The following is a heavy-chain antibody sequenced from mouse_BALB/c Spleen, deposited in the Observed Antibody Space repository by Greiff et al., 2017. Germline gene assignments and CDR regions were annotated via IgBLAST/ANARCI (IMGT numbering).Heavy chain of an antibody. J-gene: IGHJ3*01. CDR1: GFTFSDYY. D-gene: IGHD3-1*01. V-gene: IGHV5-4*02. CDR3: ASPSGAY. Sequence: EVMLVESGGGLVKPGGSLKLSCAASGFTFSDYYMYWVRQTPEKRLEWVATISDGGSYTYYPDSVKGRFTISRDNAKNSLYLQMSSLKSEDTAMYYCASPSGAYWGQGTLVTVSA. CDR2: ISDGGSYT.